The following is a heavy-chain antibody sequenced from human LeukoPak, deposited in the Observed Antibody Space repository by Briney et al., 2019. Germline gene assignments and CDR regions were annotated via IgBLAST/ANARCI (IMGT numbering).Heavy chain of an antibody. CDR2: IYYSGST. V-gene: IGHV4-59*01. CDR3: ARGRRYCSGGSCDNWFDP. D-gene: IGHD2-15*01. Sequence: SETLSLTCAVYGGSFSGYYWSWIRQPPGEGLEWIGYIYYSGSTNYNPSLKSRVTISVDTSKNQFSLKLSSVTAADTAVHYCARGRRYCSGGSCDNWFDPWGQGTLVTVSS. J-gene: IGHJ5*02. CDR1: GGSFSGYY.